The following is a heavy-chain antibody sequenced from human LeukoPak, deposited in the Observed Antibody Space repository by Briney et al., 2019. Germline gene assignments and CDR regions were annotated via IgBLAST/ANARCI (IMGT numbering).Heavy chain of an antibody. J-gene: IGHJ4*02. CDR3: ARDAVRGVPDY. V-gene: IGHV4-39*07. CDR1: GGSISSSSDY. Sequence: PSETLSLTCTVSGGSISSSSDYWGWIRQPPGKGLEWIGSIYYSGSTYYNPSLKSRVTISVDTSKNQFSLKLSSVTAADTAVYYCARDAVRGVPDYWGQGTLVTVSS. CDR2: IYYSGST. D-gene: IGHD3-10*01.